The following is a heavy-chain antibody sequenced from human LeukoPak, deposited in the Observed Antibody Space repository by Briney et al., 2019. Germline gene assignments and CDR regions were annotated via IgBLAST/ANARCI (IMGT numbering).Heavy chain of an antibody. J-gene: IGHJ4*02. Sequence: GGSLRLSCAASGFTFSSYAMSWVRQAPGKGLEWVSAISGSGGSTYYADSVKGRFTISRDNSKNTLCLQMNSLRAEDTAVYYCAKVNSDIVVVPAATSFDYWGQGTLVTVSS. V-gene: IGHV3-23*01. CDR3: AKVNSDIVVVPAATSFDY. D-gene: IGHD2-2*01. CDR1: GFTFSSYA. CDR2: ISGSGGST.